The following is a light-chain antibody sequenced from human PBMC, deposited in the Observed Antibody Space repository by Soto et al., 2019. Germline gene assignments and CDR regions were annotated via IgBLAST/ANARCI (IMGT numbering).Light chain of an antibody. CDR2: DAS. Sequence: EIVLTQSPGTLSLSPGERATLSCRASQIVSSTYLAWFQQKPGQAPRLRIYDASNRANGIPDRFSGSESGTDFTLTISGMEPEDFALYYCQQYGVTPPNTFGGGTKVEV. CDR1: QIVSSTY. V-gene: IGKV3-20*01. CDR3: QQYGVTPPNT. J-gene: IGKJ4*01.